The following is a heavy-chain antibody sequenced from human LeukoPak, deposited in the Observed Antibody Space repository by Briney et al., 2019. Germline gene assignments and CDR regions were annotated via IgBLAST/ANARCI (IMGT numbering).Heavy chain of an antibody. CDR1: GYTFTGYY. CDR3: ARDGGSCSSTSCYTRGWFDP. CDR2: INPNSGGT. J-gene: IGHJ5*02. V-gene: IGHV1-2*02. D-gene: IGHD2-2*02. Sequence: ASVKVSCKASGYTFTGYYMHWVRQAPGQGLEWMGWINPNSGGTNYAQKFQGRVTMTSDTSISTAYMELSRLRSDDTAVYYCARDGGSCSSTSCYTRGWFDPWGQGTLVTVSS.